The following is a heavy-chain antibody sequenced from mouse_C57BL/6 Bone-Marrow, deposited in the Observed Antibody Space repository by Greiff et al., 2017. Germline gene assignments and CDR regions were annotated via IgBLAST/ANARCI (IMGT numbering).Heavy chain of an antibody. CDR1: DSEVFPIAY. CDR2: ILPSIGRT. V-gene: IGHV15-2*01. D-gene: IGHD1-1*01. J-gene: IGHJ1*03. CDR3: ARRGIYYYGEGYFDV. Sequence: QVQLQQSGSELRSPGSSVKLSCKDFDSEVFPIAYMSWVRQKPGHGFEWIGGILPSIGRTIYGEKFEDKATLDADTLSNTAYLELNSLTSEDSAIYYCARRGIYYYGEGYFDVWGTGTTVTVSS.